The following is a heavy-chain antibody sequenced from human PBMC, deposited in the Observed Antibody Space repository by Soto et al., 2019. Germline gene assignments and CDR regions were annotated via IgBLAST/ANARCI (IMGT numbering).Heavy chain of an antibody. CDR2: MHTGGNEK. CDR1: GFTFSYYG. D-gene: IGHD3-9*01. Sequence: QVQLVESGGGVVQPGGSLRLSCAASGFTFSYYGFHWVRQAPGKGLEWVAVMHTGGNEKYYVDSVKGRFTVSRDDSRNMVYLEMSGLRAEDTAEYFGARDAATTGHYSHFDRWGRGALVAVS. J-gene: IGHJ4*02. CDR3: ARDAATTGHYSHFDR. V-gene: IGHV3-33*08.